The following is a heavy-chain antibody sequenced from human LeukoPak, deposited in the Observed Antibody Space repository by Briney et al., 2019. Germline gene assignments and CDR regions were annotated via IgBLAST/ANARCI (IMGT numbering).Heavy chain of an antibody. Sequence: PGGSLRLSCAASGFTFSSYSMNWVRQAPGKGLEWVSSISSSSSYIYYADSVKGRFTISRDNAKNSLYLQMNSLRVEDTAVYYCARDLLPIAAAGTFQHWGQGTLVTVSS. CDR2: ISSSSSYI. J-gene: IGHJ1*01. V-gene: IGHV3-21*01. D-gene: IGHD6-13*01. CDR1: GFTFSSYS. CDR3: ARDLLPIAAAGTFQH.